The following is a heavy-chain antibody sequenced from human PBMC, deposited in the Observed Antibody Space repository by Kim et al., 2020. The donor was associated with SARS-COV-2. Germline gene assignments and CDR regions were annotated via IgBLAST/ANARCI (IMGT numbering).Heavy chain of an antibody. CDR3: ARGNSLWFGAYPSRSGYYLLDY. CDR2: INHSGST. V-gene: IGHV4-34*01. Sequence: SETLSLTCAVYGGSFSGYYWSWIRQPPGKGLEWIGDINHSGSTNYNPSLKSRVTISVDTSKNQFSLKLSSVTAADTAVYYCARGNSLWFGAYPSRSGYYLLDYWGQGTLVTVSS. J-gene: IGHJ4*02. D-gene: IGHD3-22*01. CDR1: GGSFSGYY.